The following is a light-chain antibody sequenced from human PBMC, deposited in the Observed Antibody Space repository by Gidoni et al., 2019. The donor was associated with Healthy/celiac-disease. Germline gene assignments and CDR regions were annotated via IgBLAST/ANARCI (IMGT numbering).Light chain of an antibody. CDR1: QSLLHSNGYNY. V-gene: IGKV2-28*01. J-gene: IGKJ3*01. CDR3: MQALQTPPFT. CDR2: LGS. Sequence: DIVMTQSPLSLPVTPGEPASISCSSSQSLLHSNGYNYLDWYLQKPGQSPQLLIYLGSNRASGVPDRFSGSGSGTDFTLKISRVEAEDVGVYYCMQALQTPPFTFGPXTKVDIK.